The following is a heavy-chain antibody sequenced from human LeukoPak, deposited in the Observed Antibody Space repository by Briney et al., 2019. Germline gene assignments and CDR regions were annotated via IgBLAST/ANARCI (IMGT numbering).Heavy chain of an antibody. V-gene: IGHV3-9*01. CDR1: GFTFDDYA. J-gene: IGHJ4*02. Sequence: GGSLRLSCAASGFTFDDYAMHWVRQAPGKGLEWVSGISWNSGSIGYADSVKGRFTISRDNAKNSLYLQMNSLRAEDTALYYCAKGPQRGYSYVGRFDYWGQGTLVTVSS. CDR3: AKGPQRGYSYVGRFDY. CDR2: ISWNSGSI. D-gene: IGHD5-18*01.